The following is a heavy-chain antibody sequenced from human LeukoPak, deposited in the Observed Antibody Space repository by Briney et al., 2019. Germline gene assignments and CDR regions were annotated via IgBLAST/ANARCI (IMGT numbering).Heavy chain of an antibody. CDR3: ARQPQHEAYFDY. J-gene: IGHJ4*02. CDR1: GFTFDRFW. V-gene: IGHV3-7*01. Sequence: GGSLRLSCVASGFTFDRFWMSWVRQAPGKGLEWVANIEADASEEKYLDSEKGRFKISRDNAEDSLFLQMNSLRAEDTAVYYCARQPQHEAYFDYWGQGALVTVSS. CDR2: IEADASEE.